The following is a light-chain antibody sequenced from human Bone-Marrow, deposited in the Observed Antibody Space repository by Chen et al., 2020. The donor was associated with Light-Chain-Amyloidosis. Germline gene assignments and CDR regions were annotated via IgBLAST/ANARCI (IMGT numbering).Light chain of an antibody. CDR1: NIGTET. CDR3: QSADSSGTYEVI. Sequence: SYVLTQPPSVSVAPGQTARITCGADNIGTETVHWYQHKPGQAHGLVIHRDTERPSGISERFSGSSSWTTATLTISGVQAYDEADYHCQSADSSGTYEVIFGGGTKLTVL. CDR2: RDT. J-gene: IGLJ2*01. V-gene: IGLV3-25*03.